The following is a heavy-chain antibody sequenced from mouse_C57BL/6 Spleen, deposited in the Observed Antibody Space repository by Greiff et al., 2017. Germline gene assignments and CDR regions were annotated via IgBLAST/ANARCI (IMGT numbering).Heavy chain of an antibody. Sequence: VQLQQSGAELVRPGASVKLSCTASGFNIKDAYMHWVKQRPEQGLEWIGWIDPENGDTEYASKFQGQATITADTSSNTAYLHLSSQTSEDTAVYYCMPLDSSGYWFAYWGQGTLVTVSA. CDR1: GFNIKDAY. CDR2: IDPENGDT. J-gene: IGHJ3*01. V-gene: IGHV14-4*01. CDR3: MPLDSSGYWFAY. D-gene: IGHD3-2*02.